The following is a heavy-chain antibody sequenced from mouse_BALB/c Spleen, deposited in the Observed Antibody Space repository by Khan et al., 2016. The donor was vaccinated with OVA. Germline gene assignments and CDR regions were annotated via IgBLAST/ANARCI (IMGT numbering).Heavy chain of an antibody. D-gene: IGHD2-3*01. J-gene: IGHJ4*01. CDR3: ARDGSRYDEAMDY. CDR1: GYSITSDYA. CDR2: ISPSGST. Sequence: EVQLVESGPGLVKPSQSLSLTCTVTGYSITSDYAWNWIRQFPGNKLEWMGYISPSGSTNYNPALKSRISITRDTSKNQFFLQLNSVTTEDTATYYGARDGSRYDEAMDYGGQGTSVTVSS. V-gene: IGHV3-2*02.